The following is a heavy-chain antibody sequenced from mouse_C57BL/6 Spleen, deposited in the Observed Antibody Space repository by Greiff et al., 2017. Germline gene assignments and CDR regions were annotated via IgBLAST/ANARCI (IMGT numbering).Heavy chain of an antibody. J-gene: IGHJ4*01. D-gene: IGHD1-1*01. CDR2: IDPETGGT. Sequence: VNLVESGAELVRPGASVTLSCKASGYTFTDYEMHWVKQTPVHGLEWIGAIDPETGGTAYNQKFKGKAILTADKSSSTAYMELRSLTSEDSAVYYCTRYYGSSYAMDYWGQGTSVTVSS. V-gene: IGHV1-15*01. CDR3: TRYYGSSYAMDY. CDR1: GYTFTDYE.